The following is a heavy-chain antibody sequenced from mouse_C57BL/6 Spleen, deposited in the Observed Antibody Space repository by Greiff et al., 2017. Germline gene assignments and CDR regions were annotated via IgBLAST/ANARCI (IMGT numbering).Heavy chain of an antibody. J-gene: IGHJ2*01. V-gene: IGHV1-18*01. CDR2: INPNNGGT. Sequence: VQLQQSGPELVKPGASVKIPCKASGYTFTDYNMDWVKQSHGKSLEWIGDINPNNGGTIYNQKFKGKATLTVDKSSSTAYMELRSLTSDDTAVYYCARGPPEFDYWGQGTTLTVSA. CDR3: ARGPPEFDY. CDR1: GYTFTDYN. D-gene: IGHD6-1*01.